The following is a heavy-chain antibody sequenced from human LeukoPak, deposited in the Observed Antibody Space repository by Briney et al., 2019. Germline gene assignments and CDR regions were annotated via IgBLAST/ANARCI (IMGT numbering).Heavy chain of an antibody. Sequence: VASVKVSCKASGYTFTGYYMHWVRQAPGQGLEWMGWINPNSGGTNYAQKFQGRVTMTRDTSISTAYMELSRLRSDDTAVYYCARGLHPFQSPYDYWGQGTLVTVSS. V-gene: IGHV1-2*02. J-gene: IGHJ4*02. CDR2: INPNSGGT. CDR1: GYTFTGYY. CDR3: ARGLHPFQSPYDY.